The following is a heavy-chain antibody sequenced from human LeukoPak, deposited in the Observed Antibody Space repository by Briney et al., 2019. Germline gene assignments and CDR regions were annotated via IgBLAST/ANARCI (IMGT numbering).Heavy chain of an antibody. Sequence: SETLSLTCTVSGDSISSSSYYCGWIRQPPGKGLEWIGSIYYSGTTYYTPSLKSRVSISVDTSKNQFSLRLNSPTATDTAVYYCARHHAHYFYYMAVWGKGTTVIVSS. J-gene: IGHJ6*03. CDR3: ARHHAHYFYYMAV. CDR1: GDSISSSSYY. V-gene: IGHV4-39*01. CDR2: IYYSGTT.